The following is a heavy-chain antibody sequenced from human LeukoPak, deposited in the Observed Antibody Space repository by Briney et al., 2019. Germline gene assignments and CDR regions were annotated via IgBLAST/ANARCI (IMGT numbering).Heavy chain of an antibody. V-gene: IGHV1-18*01. Sequence: GASVKVSCKASGYTFTSYGISWVRQAPGQGLEWMGWISAYNGNTNYAQKLQGRVTMTRNTSISTAYMELSSLKSDDTAIYYCARDNSMYERGWWFDPWGQGTLVTVSS. CDR1: GYTFTSYG. J-gene: IGHJ5*02. CDR2: ISAYNGNT. D-gene: IGHD4-23*01. CDR3: ARDNSMYERGWWFDP.